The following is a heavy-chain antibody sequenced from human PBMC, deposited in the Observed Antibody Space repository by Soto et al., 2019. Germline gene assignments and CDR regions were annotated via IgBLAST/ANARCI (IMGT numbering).Heavy chain of an antibody. CDR2: INPNSGGT. CDR3: ARQGGSYFYYYYGMDV. V-gene: IGHV1-2*04. CDR1: GYTFTGYY. Sequence: ASVKVSCKASGYTFTGYYMHWVRQAPGQGLEWMGWINPNSGGTNYAQKFQGWVTMTRDTSISTAYMELSRLRSDDTAVYYCARQGGSYFYYYYGMDVWGQGTTVTVSS. D-gene: IGHD1-26*01. J-gene: IGHJ6*02.